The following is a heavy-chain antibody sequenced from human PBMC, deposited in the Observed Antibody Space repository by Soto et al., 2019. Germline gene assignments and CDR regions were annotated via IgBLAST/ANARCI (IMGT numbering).Heavy chain of an antibody. J-gene: IGHJ4*02. Sequence: QVQLQQWVAGLLKPSETLSLTCAIYVGSFTGDDWSWIRQSPEKGLEWIGEIIHTGSTNYNPSLKSLVNISGDTSKKQISLNLSSVTAVDTAVYCWARAPRIAVGSSFDYRGKVTLVPDSS. CDR3: ARAPRIAVGSSFDY. D-gene: IGHD6-19*01. V-gene: IGHV4-34*12. CDR1: VGSFTGDD. CDR2: IIHTGST.